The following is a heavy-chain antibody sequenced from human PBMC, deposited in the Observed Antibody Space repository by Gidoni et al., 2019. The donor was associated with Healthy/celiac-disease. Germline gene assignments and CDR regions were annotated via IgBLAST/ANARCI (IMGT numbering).Heavy chain of an antibody. D-gene: IGHD3-3*01. CDR1: GFTFSSNA. CDR3: ARPQKRDIERLLFHRLTYYYGMDV. CDR2: ISYDGSNK. V-gene: IGHV3-30-3*01. J-gene: IGHJ6*02. Sequence: QVQLVESGGGVVQTGRSLRLSWAASGFTFSSNATPWVRKAPGKGLGWVAVISYDGSNKYYADSVKGRFTISRDNSKNTLYLQMNSLRAEDTAVYYCARPQKRDIERLLFHRLTYYYGMDVWGQGTTVTVSS.